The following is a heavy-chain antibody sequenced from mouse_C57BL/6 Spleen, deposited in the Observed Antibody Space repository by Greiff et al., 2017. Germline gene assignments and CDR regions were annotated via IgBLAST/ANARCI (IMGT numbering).Heavy chain of an antibody. V-gene: IGHV1-80*01. J-gene: IGHJ1*03. Sequence: VKLMESGAELVKPGASVKISCKASGYAFSSYWMNWVKQRPGKGLEWIGQIYPGDGDTNYNGKFKGKATLTADKSSSTAYMQLSSLTSEDSAVYFCAREPGGYFDVWGTGTTVTVSS. CDR2: IYPGDGDT. CDR1: GYAFSSYW. CDR3: AREPGGYFDV.